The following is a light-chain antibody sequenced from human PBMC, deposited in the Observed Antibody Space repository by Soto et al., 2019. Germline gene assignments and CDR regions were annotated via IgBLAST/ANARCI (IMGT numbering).Light chain of an antibody. J-gene: IGKJ1*01. V-gene: IGKV3-15*01. Sequence: EIVMTQSPASLSVSPGEAATLSCRASQSIGSNLAWYQQKPGQAPRLLIHGAFTRATGVPATFRGSGSGTEFTLTISSLQSGDFAVYYCQQYNNWPQTFGQGTKV. CDR2: GAF. CDR3: QQYNNWPQT. CDR1: QSIGSN.